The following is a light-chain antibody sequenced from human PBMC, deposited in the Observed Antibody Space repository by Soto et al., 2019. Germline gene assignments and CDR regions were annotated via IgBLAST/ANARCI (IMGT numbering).Light chain of an antibody. J-gene: IGKJ3*01. CDR2: ASS. V-gene: IGKV1-39*01. Sequence: DVQMTQSPSSLSASVGDSVTITCRASQTVFSHLSWYHQKPGKAPKLLIYASSSLHAGVPSRFSGSGSGTDFTLTISTVQPEDSATYYCHQSSSTPLTFGPGTKVDVK. CDR1: QTVFSH. CDR3: HQSSSTPLT.